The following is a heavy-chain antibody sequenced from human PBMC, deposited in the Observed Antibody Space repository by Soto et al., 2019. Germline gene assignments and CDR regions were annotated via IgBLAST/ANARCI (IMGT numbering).Heavy chain of an antibody. D-gene: IGHD2-15*01. V-gene: IGHV3-7*03. J-gene: IGHJ6*02. CDR2: TKQDGSEK. CDR1: GFTFSSYW. CDR3: ARDKVVVAATRPYYYYGMDV. Sequence: GGSLRLSCAASGFTFSSYWMSWVRQAPGKGLEWVANTKQDGSEKYYVDSVKGRFTISRDNAKNSLYLQMNSLRAEDTAVYYCARDKVVVAATRPYYYYGMDVWGQGTTVTVSS.